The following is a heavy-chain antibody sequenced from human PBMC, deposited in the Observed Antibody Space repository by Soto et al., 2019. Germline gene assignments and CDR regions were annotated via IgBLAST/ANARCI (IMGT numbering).Heavy chain of an antibody. Sequence: ETLSLTCTFSGGSISSSSYYWGWIRQPPGKGLEWIGSIYYSGSTYYNPSLKSRVTISVDTSKNQFSLKLSSVTAADTAVYYCARRGAGYCSGGSCSYYYYYYMDVWGKGTTVTVSS. J-gene: IGHJ6*03. D-gene: IGHD2-15*01. V-gene: IGHV4-39*01. CDR3: ARRGAGYCSGGSCSYYYYYYMDV. CDR2: IYYSGST. CDR1: GGSISSSSYY.